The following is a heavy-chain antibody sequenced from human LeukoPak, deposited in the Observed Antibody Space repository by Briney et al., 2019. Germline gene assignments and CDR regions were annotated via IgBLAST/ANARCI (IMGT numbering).Heavy chain of an antibody. D-gene: IGHD3-3*01. CDR1: GFTFSDYY. CDR3: ARTREEWSGKYYFDY. Sequence: GGSLRLSCAASGFTFSDYYMSWIRHAPGKGLEWVSYISSSDSAIYYADSVKGRFTISRDNAKSSLYLQMNSLRAEDTAVYYCARTREEWSGKYYFDYWGQGTLVTVSS. V-gene: IGHV3-11*01. J-gene: IGHJ4*02. CDR2: ISSSDSAI.